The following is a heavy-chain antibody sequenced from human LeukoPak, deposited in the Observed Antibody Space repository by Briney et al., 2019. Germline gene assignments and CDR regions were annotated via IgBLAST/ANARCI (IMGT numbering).Heavy chain of an antibody. CDR1: GGSISSYY. V-gene: IGHV4-59*01. J-gene: IGHJ4*02. Sequence: SETLSLTCTASGGSISSYYWSWIRQPPGKGLEWIGYIYYSGSTNYNPSPKSRVTISVDTSKNQFSLKLSFVTAADTAVYYCARGHLDILTGYYSEYYFDYWGQGTLVTVSS. CDR2: IYYSGST. D-gene: IGHD3-9*01. CDR3: ARGHLDILTGYYSEYYFDY.